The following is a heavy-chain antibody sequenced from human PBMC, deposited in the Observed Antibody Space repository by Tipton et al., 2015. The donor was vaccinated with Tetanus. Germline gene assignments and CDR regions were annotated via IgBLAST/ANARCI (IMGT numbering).Heavy chain of an antibody. Sequence: SLRLSCAASGFTFSNYAMAWVRQAPGKGLEWVSGISVRGSHTYYADPVKGRFSISRDNSKNTVYLQMNSLRDEDTAVYYCAKDPASRGWFAPWGQGPLVRVSS. CDR3: AKDPASRGWFAP. CDR1: GFTFSNYA. CDR2: ISVRGSHT. V-gene: IGHV3-23*01. J-gene: IGHJ5*02.